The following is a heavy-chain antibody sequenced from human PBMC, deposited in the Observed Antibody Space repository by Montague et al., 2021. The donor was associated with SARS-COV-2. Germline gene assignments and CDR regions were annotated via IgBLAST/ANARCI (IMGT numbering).Heavy chain of an antibody. Sequence: SLRLSCAASGFTFSSHSMNWVRQAPGKGLEWVSSISSSSSYIYYADSVKGRFTISRDNAKNSLYLQMNSLRAEDTAVYYCARERLENTICGGYYYYGMDVWGQGTTVTVPS. CDR1: GFTFSSHS. V-gene: IGHV3-21*01. CDR3: ARERLENTICGGYYYYGMDV. J-gene: IGHJ6*02. D-gene: IGHD3-3*01. CDR2: ISSSSSYI.